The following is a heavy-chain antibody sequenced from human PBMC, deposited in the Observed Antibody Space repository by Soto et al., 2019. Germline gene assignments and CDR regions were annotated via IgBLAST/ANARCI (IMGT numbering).Heavy chain of an antibody. V-gene: IGHV1-69*06. D-gene: IGHD5-12*01. CDR3: VRVVAIPGYPDN. CDR1: GAAFSSYA. J-gene: IGHJ4*02. CDR2: IVPTVDTS. Sequence: SVKVSCKTSGAAFSSYAITWVRQAPGQGLEWMGGIVPTVDTSTYAQKFQGRVTITADKFTNTVYMELSSLRSDDTAVYYCVRVVAIPGYPDNWGQGTQVTVS.